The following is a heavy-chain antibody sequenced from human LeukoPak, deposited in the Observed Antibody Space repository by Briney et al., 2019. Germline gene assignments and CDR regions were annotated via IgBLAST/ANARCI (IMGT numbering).Heavy chain of an antibody. J-gene: IGHJ4*02. CDR3: AGGGDSGYDWDDY. D-gene: IGHD5-12*01. V-gene: IGHV4-34*01. CDR2: IYHSGST. CDR1: GGSFSGYY. Sequence: SETLSLTCAVYGGSFSGYYWSWIRQPPGKGLEWIGSIYHSGSTYYNPSLKSRVTISVDTSKNQFSLKLSSVTAADTAVYYCAGGGDSGYDWDDYWGQGTLVTVSS.